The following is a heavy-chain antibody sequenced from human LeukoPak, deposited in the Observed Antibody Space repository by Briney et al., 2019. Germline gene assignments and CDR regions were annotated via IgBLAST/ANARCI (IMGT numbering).Heavy chain of an antibody. CDR1: GGSISSGGYY. Sequence: SQTLSLTCTVSGGSISSGGYYWSWIRQHPGKGLEWIGYIYYSGSTNYNPSLKSRVTISVDTSKNQFSLKLSSVTAADTAVYYCARDPALYYYDSSGIGRAFDIWGQGTMVTVSS. CDR2: IYYSGST. D-gene: IGHD3-22*01. CDR3: ARDPALYYYDSSGIGRAFDI. J-gene: IGHJ3*02. V-gene: IGHV4-31*03.